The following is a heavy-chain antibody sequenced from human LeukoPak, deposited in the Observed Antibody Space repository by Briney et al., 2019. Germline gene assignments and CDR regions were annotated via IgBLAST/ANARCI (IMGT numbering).Heavy chain of an antibody. CDR1: GFTFSSYW. CDR2: IKQDGSEK. CDR3: ARCSSAKSFDY. V-gene: IGHV3-7*01. J-gene: IGHJ4*02. Sequence: GGSLRLSCAASGFTFSSYWMSWVRQAPGKGLEWVANIKQDGSEKYYVDSVKGRFTISRDNAKNSLYLQMNSLRVEDTAVYYCARCSSAKSFDYWDQGTLVIVSS. D-gene: IGHD6-6*01.